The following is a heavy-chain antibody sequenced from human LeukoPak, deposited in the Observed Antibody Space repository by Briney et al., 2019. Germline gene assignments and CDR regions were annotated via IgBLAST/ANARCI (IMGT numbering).Heavy chain of an antibody. Sequence: PSETLSLTCTVSGGSISSSSYYWGWIRQPPGKGLEWIGSIYYSGSTYYNPSLKSRVTISVDTSKNQFSLKLSSVTAADTAVYYCARDRYYDFWSGKNNWFDPWGKGTLVTVSS. CDR1: GGSISSSSYY. J-gene: IGHJ5*02. D-gene: IGHD3-3*01. V-gene: IGHV4-39*07. CDR2: IYYSGST. CDR3: ARDRYYDFWSGKNNWFDP.